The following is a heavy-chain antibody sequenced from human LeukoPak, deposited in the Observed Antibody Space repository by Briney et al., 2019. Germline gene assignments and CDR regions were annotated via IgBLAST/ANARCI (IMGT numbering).Heavy chain of an antibody. CDR2: ISIDSSYI. Sequence: PGGSLRLSCAASGFIFSSNSMNWVRQAPGRGLEWVSSISIDSSYIVYADSVRGRFTISRDDAKSSVFLQMNNLRAEDTGVYYCARFETRGTGDFDNWGQGTLVTVSS. CDR1: GFIFSSNS. CDR3: ARFETRGTGDFDN. D-gene: IGHD3/OR15-3a*01. V-gene: IGHV3-21*04. J-gene: IGHJ4*02.